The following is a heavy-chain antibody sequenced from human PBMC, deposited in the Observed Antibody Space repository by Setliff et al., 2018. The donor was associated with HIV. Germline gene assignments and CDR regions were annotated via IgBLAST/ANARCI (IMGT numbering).Heavy chain of an antibody. D-gene: IGHD5-18*01. J-gene: IGHJ4*02. CDR1: GGSIRRGDYY. CDR3: ARHWGYSYGIDY. V-gene: IGHV4-61*09. Sequence: SETLSLTCTVSGGSIRRGDYYWSWIRQPAGEGLEWIGQISSSGSTNYNPSLESRVTISVDTSKNQFSLKLSSVTAADTAMYYCARHWGYSYGIDYWGQGIPVTVSS. CDR2: ISSSGST.